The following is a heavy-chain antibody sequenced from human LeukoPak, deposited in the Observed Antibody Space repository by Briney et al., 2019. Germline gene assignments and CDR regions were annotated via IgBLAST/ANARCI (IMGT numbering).Heavy chain of an antibody. CDR3: ARGHLFTSSFPLDY. V-gene: IGHV3-30*01. CDR2: TLFDGSDK. Sequence: GGSLRLSCAASGFTFSHYAMHWVRQAPGKGLEWLAITLFDGSDKYIVGSVQGRFTIFRDNSKNTLYLQMNSLRVEDTAVYYCARGHLFTSSFPLDYWGQGTLVTVSS. J-gene: IGHJ4*02. D-gene: IGHD2-2*01. CDR1: GFTFSHYA.